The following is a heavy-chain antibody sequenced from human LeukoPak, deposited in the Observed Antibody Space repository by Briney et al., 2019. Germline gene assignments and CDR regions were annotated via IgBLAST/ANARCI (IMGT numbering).Heavy chain of an antibody. J-gene: IGHJ4*02. CDR3: AKAGSDYGSGSYWFDY. CDR1: GSTFSSYG. D-gene: IGHD3-10*01. Sequence: GGSLRLSCAAYGSTFSSYGMHWVRQAPGKGLEWVAVIWYDGSNKYYADSVKGRFTISRDNSKNTLYLQMNSLRAEDTAVYYCAKAGSDYGSGSYWFDYWGQGTLVTVSS. CDR2: IWYDGSNK. V-gene: IGHV3-33*06.